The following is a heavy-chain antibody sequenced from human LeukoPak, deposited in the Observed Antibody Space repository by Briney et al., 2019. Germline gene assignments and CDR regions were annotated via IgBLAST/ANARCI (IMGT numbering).Heavy chain of an antibody. Sequence: GGSLRLSCAASGFTFSSYWMHWVRQAPGKGLVWVSRINSDGSSTSYADSVKGRFTISRDNAKNTLYLQMNSLRAEDTAVYYCARPDDFWSGYYSGYYYGMDVWGQGTTVTVSS. CDR3: ARPDDFWSGYYSGYYYGMDV. CDR2: INSDGSST. D-gene: IGHD3-3*01. V-gene: IGHV3-74*01. J-gene: IGHJ6*02. CDR1: GFTFSSYW.